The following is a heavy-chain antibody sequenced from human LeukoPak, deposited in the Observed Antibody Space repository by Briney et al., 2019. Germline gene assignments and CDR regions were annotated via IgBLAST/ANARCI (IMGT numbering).Heavy chain of an antibody. CDR2: INPNSGGT. D-gene: IGHD3-10*01. J-gene: IGHJ1*01. CDR3: AREGYYASGSYSD. Sequence: ASVKVSCKASGYTFTGYYMHWVRQAPGQGLEWMGWINPNSGGTNYAQKFQGRVTMTRDTSISTAYMELSRLRSGDTAVYYCAREGYYASGSYSDWGQGTLVTVSS. V-gene: IGHV1-2*02. CDR1: GYTFTGYY.